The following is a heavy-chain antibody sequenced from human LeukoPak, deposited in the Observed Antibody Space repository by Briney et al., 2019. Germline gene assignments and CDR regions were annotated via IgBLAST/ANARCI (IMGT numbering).Heavy chain of an antibody. CDR2: INPNSGGT. J-gene: IGHJ4*02. D-gene: IGHD6-13*01. CDR3: ARAQSLTAPAGTFANS. V-gene: IGHV1-2*02. Sequence: GASVKVSCKASGYTFTAYFLHWVRRAPGQGFEWMGWINPNSGGTYYTQTFQDRVTMTRDTSISTAYMELSSLRSDDTAVYYCARAQSLTAPAGTFANSWGQGTPVTVSS. CDR1: GYTFTAYF.